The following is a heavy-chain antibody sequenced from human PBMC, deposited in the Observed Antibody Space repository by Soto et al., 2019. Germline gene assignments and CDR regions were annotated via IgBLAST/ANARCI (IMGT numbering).Heavy chain of an antibody. CDR3: ARRGSGSYYDY. CDR1: GFTLGTYA. V-gene: IGHV3-23*01. J-gene: IGHJ4*02. Sequence: EVQLLESGGGLVQPGGSLRLSFADSGFTLGTYAMRWFRQAPGKGLEWVSAISGSGGSTYYADSVKGRFTISRDNSKNTLYLQMNSLRAEDTAVYYCARRGSGSYYDYWGQGTLVTVSS. D-gene: IGHD1-26*01. CDR2: ISGSGGST.